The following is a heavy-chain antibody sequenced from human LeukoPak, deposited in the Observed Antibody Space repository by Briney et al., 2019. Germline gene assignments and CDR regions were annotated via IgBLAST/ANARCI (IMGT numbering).Heavy chain of an antibody. CDR3: AKGGFSGSYFDY. CDR1: AFTFSSYG. J-gene: IGHJ4*02. D-gene: IGHD1-26*01. V-gene: IGHV3-23*01. Sequence: PGGSLRLSCAASAFTFSSYGMSWVRQAPGKGLEWVSAISGSGGSTYYADSVKGRFTISRDNSKNTLYLQMNSLRAEDTAVYYCAKGGFSGSYFDYWGQGTLVTVSS. CDR2: ISGSGGST.